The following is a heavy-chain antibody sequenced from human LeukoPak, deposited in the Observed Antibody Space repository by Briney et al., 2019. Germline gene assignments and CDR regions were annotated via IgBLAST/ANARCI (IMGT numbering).Heavy chain of an antibody. CDR3: ARGIFYYFQH. J-gene: IGHJ1*01. CDR1: GGTISSYY. Sequence: SETLSLTCTVSGGTISSYYWSWLRQPPGKGLEWMGYIYYSGSTNYNPSLKSRVTISLDTSKNQFSLKLSSVTAADTAVYYCARGIFYYFQHWGQGTLVTVSS. CDR2: IYYSGST. D-gene: IGHD2-21*01. V-gene: IGHV4-59*01.